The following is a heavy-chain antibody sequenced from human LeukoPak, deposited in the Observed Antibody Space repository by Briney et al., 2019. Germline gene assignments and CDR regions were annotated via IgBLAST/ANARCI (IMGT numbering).Heavy chain of an antibody. J-gene: IGHJ4*02. D-gene: IGHD3-3*01. CDR1: GNTLRELP. V-gene: IGHV1-24*01. CDR2: FDPENAEI. CDR3: ATRGSDFWSGFDY. Sequence: ASAKVSCKLSGNTLRELPIQWVRQAGGKGLEWMAGFDPENAEIVYAQKFQGRVTMTEDSSTNTAYLELTSLTSDDTALYYCATRGSDFWSGFDYWGQGTQVTVSS.